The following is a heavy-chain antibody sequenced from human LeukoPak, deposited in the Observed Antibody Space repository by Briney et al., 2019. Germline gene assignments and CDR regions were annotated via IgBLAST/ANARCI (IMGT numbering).Heavy chain of an antibody. D-gene: IGHD5-12*01. CDR3: ARGGYDDAFDI. Sequence: QPGGSLRLSCAASGFTFSSYAMHWVRQAPGKGLEWVAVISYDGSNKYYADSVKGRFTISRDNSKNTLYLQMNSLRAEDTAVYYCARGGYDDAFDIWGQGTMVTVSS. V-gene: IGHV3-30-3*01. CDR2: ISYDGSNK. J-gene: IGHJ3*02. CDR1: GFTFSSYA.